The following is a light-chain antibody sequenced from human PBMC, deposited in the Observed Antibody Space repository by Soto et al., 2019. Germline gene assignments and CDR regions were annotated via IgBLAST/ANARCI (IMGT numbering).Light chain of an antibody. V-gene: IGLV2-23*02. CDR1: SSDIGNYNL. Sequence: QSALTQPASMSGSPGQSIAISCTGTSSDIGNYNLVSWFQQHPGEAPKLIIYEVTTRPSGVSDRFSGSKSGNTASLTISGLQAEDEADYYCCSYAGGDTFAFSGGTKLTVL. J-gene: IGLJ2*01. CDR2: EVT. CDR3: CSYAGGDTFA.